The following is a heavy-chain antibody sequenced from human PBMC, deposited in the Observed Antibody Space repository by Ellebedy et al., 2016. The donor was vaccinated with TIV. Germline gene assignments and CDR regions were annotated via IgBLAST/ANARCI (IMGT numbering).Heavy chain of an antibody. D-gene: IGHD5-12*01. CDR1: GLSFRSFA. V-gene: IGHV3-33*08. J-gene: IGHJ5*02. CDR2: IWNDGRTT. Sequence: GESLKISCEASGLSFRSFAVHWVRQTPGKGLEWVAVIWNDGRTTHYSDSVKGRFSISRDDSKNTVELQMNNLRVEDTALYFCARDRPNEMPIGGYYNWFDPWGQGVQVTVSS. CDR3: ARDRPNEMPIGGYYNWFDP.